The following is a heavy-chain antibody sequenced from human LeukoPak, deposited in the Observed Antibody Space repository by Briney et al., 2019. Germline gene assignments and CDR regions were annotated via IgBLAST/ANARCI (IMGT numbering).Heavy chain of an antibody. CDR3: AKESESYDSSGSTLDY. CDR1: GFTFSSYG. Sequence: GGSLRLSCAASGFTFSSYGMHWVRQAPGKGLEWVAFIRYDGTNKYYADSVKGRFTISRENSKNTLYLQMNRLRADDTAVYYCAKESESYDSSGSTLDYRGQGTLVTVSS. J-gene: IGHJ4*02. CDR2: IRYDGTNK. D-gene: IGHD3-22*01. V-gene: IGHV3-30*02.